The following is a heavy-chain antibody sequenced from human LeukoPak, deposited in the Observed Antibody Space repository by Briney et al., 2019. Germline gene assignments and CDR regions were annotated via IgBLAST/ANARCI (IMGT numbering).Heavy chain of an antibody. D-gene: IGHD6-19*01. V-gene: IGHV4-59*08. J-gene: IGHJ4*02. CDR2: VYHTGHS. Sequence: SETLSLTCTVSGGSTTNYYWSWIRQPPGKGLEWIAYVYHTGHSNYNPSLKSRVIISLDTSKNQISLRVTSVTAADTAVYYCARHPFSEPSDYWGQGALVTVS. CDR1: GGSTTNYY. CDR3: ARHPFSEPSDY.